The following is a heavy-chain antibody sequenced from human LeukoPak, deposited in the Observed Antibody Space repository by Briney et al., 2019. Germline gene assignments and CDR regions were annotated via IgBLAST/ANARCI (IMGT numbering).Heavy chain of an antibody. V-gene: IGHV4-34*01. CDR1: GGSFSGYY. CDR2: INHSGST. Sequence: SETLSLTCAVYGGSFSGYYWSWIRQPPGKGREWIGEINHSGSTNYNPSLKSRVTISVDTSKNQFSLKLSSVTAADTAVYYCARGRGTTVTIFDYRGQGTLVTVSS. J-gene: IGHJ4*02. D-gene: IGHD4-17*01. CDR3: ARGRGTTVTIFDY.